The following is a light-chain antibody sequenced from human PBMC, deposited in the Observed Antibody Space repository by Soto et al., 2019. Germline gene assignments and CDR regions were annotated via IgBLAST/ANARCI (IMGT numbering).Light chain of an antibody. CDR3: QQYNSYVRT. Sequence: DIQMTQSPSTLSASVGDRVSITCRASHRVDTWLAWYQQKPGKPPKLLIYDASNLEAGVSSRFSGSGSATEFTLTISSLQPDDFATYYCQQYNSYVRTFGQGTKVDIK. CDR2: DAS. J-gene: IGKJ1*01. V-gene: IGKV1-5*01. CDR1: HRVDTW.